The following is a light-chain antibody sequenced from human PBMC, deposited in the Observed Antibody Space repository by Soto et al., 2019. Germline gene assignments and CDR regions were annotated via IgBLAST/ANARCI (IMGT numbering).Light chain of an antibody. Sequence: DIVMTQSPDSLAVSLGERATINCKSSQTVFSRSNNKDYLAWYQQRPGQPPKLLFHWASTRESGVPDRFSGSGSRTDFTLTISSLQAEDVEVYYCQQYYSSPLSFGGGTRVEIK. J-gene: IGKJ4*01. CDR2: WAS. V-gene: IGKV4-1*01. CDR3: QQYYSSPLS. CDR1: QTVFSRSNNKDY.